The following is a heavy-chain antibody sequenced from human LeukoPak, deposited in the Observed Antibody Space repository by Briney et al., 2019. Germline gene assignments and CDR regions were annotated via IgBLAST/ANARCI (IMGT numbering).Heavy chain of an antibody. CDR3: ARSVARRILWFGELSS. V-gene: IGHV1-8*01. CDR2: MNPNSGNT. D-gene: IGHD3-10*01. J-gene: IGHJ4*02. Sequence: ASVKVSCKASGYTFTSYDINWVRQATGQGLEWMGWMNPNSGNTGYAQKFQGRVTMTRNTSISTAYMELSSLRSEDTAVYYCARSVARRILWFGELSSWRQGTLVTVSS. CDR1: GYTFTSYD.